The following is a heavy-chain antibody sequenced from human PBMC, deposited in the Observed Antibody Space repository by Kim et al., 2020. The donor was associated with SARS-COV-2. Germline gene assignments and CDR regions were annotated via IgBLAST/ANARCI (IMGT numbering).Heavy chain of an antibody. J-gene: IGHJ6*02. CDR1: GFTFSSYA. D-gene: IGHD2-2*01. CDR3: AKEGIVVVPAAILGGMDV. V-gene: IGHV3-23*03. CDR2: IYSGGSST. Sequence: GGSLRLSCAASGFTFSSYAMSWVRQAPGKGLEWVSVIYSGGSSTYYADSVKGRFTISRDNSKNTLYLQMNSLRAEDTAVYYCAKEGIVVVPAAILGGMDVWGQGTTVTVSS.